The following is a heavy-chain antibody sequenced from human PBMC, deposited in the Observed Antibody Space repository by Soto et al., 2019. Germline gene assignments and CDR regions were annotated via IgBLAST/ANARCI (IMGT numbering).Heavy chain of an antibody. CDR1: GFTFSSYS. J-gene: IGHJ5*02. CDR2: ISSSSTI. D-gene: IGHD6-13*01. Sequence: GGSLRLSCAASGFTFSSYSMNWVRQAPGKGLEWVSYISSSSTIYYADSVKGRFTISRDNAKNSLYLQMNSLRAEDTAVYYCARAPIIAAAGTDPPYNWFDPWGQGTLVTVSS. CDR3: ARAPIIAAAGTDPPYNWFDP. V-gene: IGHV3-48*01.